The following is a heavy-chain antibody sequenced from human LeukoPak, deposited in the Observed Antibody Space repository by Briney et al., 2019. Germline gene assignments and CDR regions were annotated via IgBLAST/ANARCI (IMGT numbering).Heavy chain of an antibody. J-gene: IGHJ4*02. CDR2: ISSSGSTI. CDR1: GFTFSDYY. Sequence: GGSLRLSCAASGFTFSDYYMSWIRQAPGKGLEWVSYISSSGSTIYYADSVKGRFTISRDNAKNSLYLQMNSLRAEDTAVYYCASSSGYYGSRYYFDYWGQGTLVTVSS. V-gene: IGHV3-11*04. CDR3: ASSSGYYGSRYYFDY. D-gene: IGHD3-22*01.